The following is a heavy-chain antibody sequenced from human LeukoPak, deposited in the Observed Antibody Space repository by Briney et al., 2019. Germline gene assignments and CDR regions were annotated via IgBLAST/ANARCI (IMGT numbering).Heavy chain of an antibody. CDR2: IKQDGSEK. CDR1: GFTFSSYC. D-gene: IGHD2-2*02. Sequence: GGSLRLSCAASGFTFSSYCMSWVRQAPGKGLEWVANIKQDGSEKYYVDSVKGRFTISRDNAKNSLYLQMNSLRAEDTAVYYCARDRCSSTSCYTPDASDIWGQGTMVTVSS. CDR3: ARDRCSSTSCYTPDASDI. V-gene: IGHV3-7*01. J-gene: IGHJ3*02.